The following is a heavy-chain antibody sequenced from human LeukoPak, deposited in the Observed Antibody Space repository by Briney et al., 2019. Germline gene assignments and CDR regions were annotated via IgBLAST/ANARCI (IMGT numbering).Heavy chain of an antibody. J-gene: IGHJ4*02. CDR3: ARGAVVVPAAIPHVDY. D-gene: IGHD2-2*02. CDR1: GYSFTSYW. CDR2: ISSSSSYI. V-gene: IGHV3-21*01. Sequence: GESVKISCKGSGYSFTSYWIGWVRQAPGKGLEWVSSISSSSSYIYYADSVKGRFTISRDNAKNSLYLQMNSLRAEDTAVYYCARGAVVVPAAIPHVDYWGQGTLVTVSS.